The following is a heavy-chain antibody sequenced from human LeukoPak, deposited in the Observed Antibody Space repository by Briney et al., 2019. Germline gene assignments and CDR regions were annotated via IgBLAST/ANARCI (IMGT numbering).Heavy chain of an antibody. CDR2: IYYSGTT. D-gene: IGHD6-19*01. CDR1: GGSISTTNYY. J-gene: IGHJ4*02. Sequence: SETLSLTCTVSGGSISTTNYYWAWIRQPPGKGLEWIGTIYYSGTTYHNPSLRSRVTISVDTSKNHFSLKLSSVTAADTAVYYCAKHRITVAGENFDYWGQGTLVTVSS. CDR3: AKHRITVAGENFDY. V-gene: IGHV4-39*01.